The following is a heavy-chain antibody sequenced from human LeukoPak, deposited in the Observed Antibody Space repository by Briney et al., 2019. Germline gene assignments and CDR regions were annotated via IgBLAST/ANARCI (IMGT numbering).Heavy chain of an antibody. V-gene: IGHV3-49*04. D-gene: IGHD2-21*01. J-gene: IGHJ4*02. CDR2: IRSRTYGGAA. Sequence: PGGSLRLSCEASGFTFADYAMNWVRQAPGKGLEWVGFIRSRTYGGAADYAPSVQGRFTTSRDDSKSIAYLQMNSLEIEDTAVYYCTRVAIAIIGTDPVDYWGQGTLVTVSS. CDR1: GFTFADYA. CDR3: TRVAIAIIGTDPVDY.